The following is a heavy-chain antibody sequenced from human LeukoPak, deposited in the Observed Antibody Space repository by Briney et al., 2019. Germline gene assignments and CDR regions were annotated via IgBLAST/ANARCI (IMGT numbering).Heavy chain of an antibody. Sequence: GGSLRLSCAASGFTFSSYAMSWVRQAPGKGLEWVSAISGSGGSTYYADSVKGRFTISRDNARNSLYLQMNSLRAEDTAVYYCARWLVEGDYYYYMDVWGKGTTVTISS. V-gene: IGHV3-23*01. CDR2: ISGSGGST. J-gene: IGHJ6*03. CDR1: GFTFSSYA. CDR3: ARWLVEGDYYYYMDV. D-gene: IGHD6-19*01.